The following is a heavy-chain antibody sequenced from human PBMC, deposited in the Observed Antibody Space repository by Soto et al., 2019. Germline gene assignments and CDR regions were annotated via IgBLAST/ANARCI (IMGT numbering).Heavy chain of an antibody. Sequence: GRSLRLYCAASGFTLSNAWMSWVRQAPGKGLEWVGRIKSKTDGGTTDYAAPVKGRFTISRDDSKNTLYLQMNSLKTEDTAVYYCTTVPSYYDFWRGLDGWRQKTTVSVSS. J-gene: IGHJ6*02. CDR1: GFTLSNAW. D-gene: IGHD3-3*01. CDR2: IKSKTDGGTT. CDR3: TTVPSYYDFWRGLDG. V-gene: IGHV3-15*01.